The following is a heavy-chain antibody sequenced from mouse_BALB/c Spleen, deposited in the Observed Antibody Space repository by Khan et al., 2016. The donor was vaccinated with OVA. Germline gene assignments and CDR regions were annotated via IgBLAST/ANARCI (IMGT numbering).Heavy chain of an antibody. D-gene: IGHD1-1*01. CDR1: GYTFTNYG. V-gene: IGHV9-1*02. CDR3: SRSSGVLLYGGYFEV. J-gene: IGHJ1*01. CDR2: INTNTGET. Sequence: QIQLVQSGPELKKPGETVKISCKASGYTFTNYGVNWVKQAPEKGLKWMGWINTNTGETTYGDDFKGRFAFSLETSASTAYLQINRLKNEDMARYFCSRSSGVLLYGGYFEVWGAGTTVTVSS.